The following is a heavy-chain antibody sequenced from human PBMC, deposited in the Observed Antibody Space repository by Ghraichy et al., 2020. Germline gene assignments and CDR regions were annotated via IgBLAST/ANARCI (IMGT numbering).Heavy chain of an antibody. CDR3: ARDNEYLGTRYHFDT. J-gene: IGHJ4*02. CDR2: ISYDGAYK. CDR1: GFTFSSYG. V-gene: IGHV3-30*03. D-gene: IGHD3-9*01. Sequence: GESLNISCAASGFTFSSYGMHWVRQAPGKGLEWVAVISYDGAYKYYADSVKDRFTISRDNSKSTLFLHLNNLRSEDTAVYWCARDNEYLGTRYHFDTWGQGTQVTVSS.